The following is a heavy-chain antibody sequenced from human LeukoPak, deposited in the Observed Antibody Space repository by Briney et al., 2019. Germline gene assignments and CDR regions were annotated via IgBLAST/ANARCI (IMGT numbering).Heavy chain of an antibody. CDR2: ISKKSGSR. Sequence: PGRSLRLSCEASGFTFHDYAMHWVRQAPGEGLVCVSGISKKSGSRRYAYSVKSRFTISIDNAHNFLYHQFNSLRAEATTFNYCAKEAQSGNYYSQDVFDIWGQGTAVTVSS. D-gene: IGHD1-26*01. J-gene: IGHJ3*02. V-gene: IGHV3-9*01. CDR1: GFTFHDYA. CDR3: AKEAQSGNYYSQDVFDI.